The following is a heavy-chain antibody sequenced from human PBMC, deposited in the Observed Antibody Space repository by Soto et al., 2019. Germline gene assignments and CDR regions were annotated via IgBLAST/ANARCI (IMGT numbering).Heavy chain of an antibody. J-gene: IGHJ6*02. CDR1: GYTFTSYY. D-gene: IGHD2-21*01. Sequence: ASVKVSCKASGYTFTSYYMHWVRQAPGQGLEWMGIINPSGGSTSYAQKFQGRVTMTRDTSTSTVYMELSSLRSEDTAVYYCARDPGRGIVDRHIVGPNYYGMDVWGQGTTVTVS. CDR3: ARDPGRGIVDRHIVGPNYYGMDV. CDR2: INPSGGST. V-gene: IGHV1-46*01.